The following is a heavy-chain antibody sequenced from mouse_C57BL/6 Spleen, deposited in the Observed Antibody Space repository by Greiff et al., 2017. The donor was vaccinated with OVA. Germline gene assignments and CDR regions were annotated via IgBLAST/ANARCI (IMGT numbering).Heavy chain of an antibody. CDR1: GYTFTSYW. J-gene: IGHJ2*01. V-gene: IGHV1-72*01. CDR3: ARGSYYDYDDFDY. Sequence: QVQLKQPGAELVKPGASVKLSCKASGYTFTSYWMHWVKQRPGRGLEWIGRIDPNSGGTKYNEKFKSKATLTVDKPSSTAYMQLSSLTSEDSAVYYCARGSYYDYDDFDYWGQGTTLTVSS. D-gene: IGHD2-4*01. CDR2: IDPNSGGT.